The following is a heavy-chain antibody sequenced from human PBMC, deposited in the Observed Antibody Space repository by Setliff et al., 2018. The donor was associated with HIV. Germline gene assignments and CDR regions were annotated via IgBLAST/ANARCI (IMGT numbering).Heavy chain of an antibody. CDR2: IYSDGIT. CDR3: ARLRLFSSALDY. D-gene: IGHD2-2*01. J-gene: IGHJ4*02. CDR1: GFSVSNYY. V-gene: IGHV3-66*02. Sequence: GGSLRLSCAASGFSVSNYYMAWVRQAPGKGLEWVSTIYSDGITYHADSVKGRFTLSRDNSKNTLFLQMNSLRPEDTAVFYCARLRLFSSALDYWGQGTLVTVSS.